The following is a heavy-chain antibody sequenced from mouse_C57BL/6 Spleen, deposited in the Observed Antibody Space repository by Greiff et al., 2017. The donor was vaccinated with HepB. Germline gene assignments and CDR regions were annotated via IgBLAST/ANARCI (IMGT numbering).Heavy chain of an antibody. Sequence: VKLVESGAELARPGASVKLSCKASGYTFTSYGISWVKQRTGQGLEWIGEIYPRSGNTYYNEKFKGKATLTADKSSSTAYMELRSLTSEDSAVYFCARSASSGYFDYWGQGTTLTVSS. V-gene: IGHV1-81*01. J-gene: IGHJ2*01. CDR1: GYTFTSYG. CDR2: IYPRSGNT. CDR3: ARSASSGYFDY. D-gene: IGHD3-2*02.